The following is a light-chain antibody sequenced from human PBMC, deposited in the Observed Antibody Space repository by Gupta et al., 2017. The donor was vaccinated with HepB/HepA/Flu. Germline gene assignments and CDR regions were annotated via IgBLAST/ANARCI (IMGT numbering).Light chain of an antibody. CDR3: QQSYSTPRT. V-gene: IGKV1-39*01. CDR2: AAS. Sequence: QMTQSPSSLSASVGDRVTITCRASQSISSYLNWYQQKPGKAPKLLIYAASSLQSGVPSRFSGSGSGTDFTLTISSLQPEDFVTYYCQQSYSTPRTFGQGTKVEIK. J-gene: IGKJ1*01. CDR1: QSISSY.